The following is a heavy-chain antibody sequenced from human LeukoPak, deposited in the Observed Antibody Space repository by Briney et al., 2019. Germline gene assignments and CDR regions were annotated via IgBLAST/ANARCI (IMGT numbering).Heavy chain of an antibody. CDR2: IGGYGTTT. D-gene: IGHD3-22*01. CDR3: ATNTWPLMIVVDDI. Sequence: GGSLRLSCEASGFAFSAHGMSWVRQAPGKGLEWVSAIGGYGTTTYYGDSVRGRFTISRDNSRNTMYLYMSSLRAEDTAVYYCATNTWPLMIVVDDIWGQGTMVTVSS. V-gene: IGHV3-23*01. CDR1: GFAFSAHG. J-gene: IGHJ3*02.